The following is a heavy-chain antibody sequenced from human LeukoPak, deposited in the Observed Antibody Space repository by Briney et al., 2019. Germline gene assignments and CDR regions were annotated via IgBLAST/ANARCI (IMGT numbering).Heavy chain of an antibody. D-gene: IGHD1-26*01. CDR3: ARHMSGSYFHYYYMDV. J-gene: IGHJ6*03. CDR1: GGSISSYY. Sequence: SETLSLTCTVSGGSISSYYWSWIRQPPGKGLEWIGYIYTSGSTNYNPSLKSRVTISVDTSKNQFSLKLSSVTAADTAVYYCARHMSGSYFHYYYMDVWGKGTTVTVSS. CDR2: IYTSGST. V-gene: IGHV4-4*09.